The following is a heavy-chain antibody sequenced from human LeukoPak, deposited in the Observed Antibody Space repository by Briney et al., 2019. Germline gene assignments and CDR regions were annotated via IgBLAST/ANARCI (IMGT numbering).Heavy chain of an antibody. Sequence: GGSLRLSCAASGFTFSSYSMNWVRQAPGKGREWVSSISSSSSYIYYADSVKGRFTISRDNAKNSLYLQMNSLRAEDTAVYYCARDSSNYERWFDPGGQGTLVTVSS. V-gene: IGHV3-21*01. CDR3: ARDSSNYERWFDP. D-gene: IGHD4-11*01. CDR1: GFTFSSYS. J-gene: IGHJ5*02. CDR2: ISSSSSYI.